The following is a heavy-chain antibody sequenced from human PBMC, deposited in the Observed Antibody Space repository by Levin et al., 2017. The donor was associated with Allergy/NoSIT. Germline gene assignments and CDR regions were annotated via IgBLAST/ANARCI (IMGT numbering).Heavy chain of an antibody. CDR2: ISSSTTTK. CDR1: GFTFSNYN. J-gene: IGHJ4*02. Sequence: GESLKISCAASGFTFSNYNMNWVRQAPGKGLEWLSYISSSTTTKYYAYSLKGRFTVSRDNAKNSLYLQMNSLRDDDTAVYYCVREGGWWPPYYFDHWGQGALVTVSS. V-gene: IGHV3-48*02. D-gene: IGHD2-15*01. CDR3: VREGGWWPPYYFDH.